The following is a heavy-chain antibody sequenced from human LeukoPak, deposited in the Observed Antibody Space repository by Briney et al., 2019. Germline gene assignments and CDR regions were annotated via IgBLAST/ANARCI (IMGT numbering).Heavy chain of an antibody. Sequence: GGSLRLSCAASGFTFRSYAMSWVRQAPGKGLEWVLAISGSGTSTYYADSVKGRFTISRDNSKNTLYLQMNSLRAEGTAVYYCEGTYYYDSSDDYWGQGTLVTVSS. J-gene: IGHJ4*02. CDR2: ISGSGTST. CDR3: EGTYYYDSSDDY. V-gene: IGHV3-23*01. CDR1: GFTFRSYA. D-gene: IGHD3-22*01.